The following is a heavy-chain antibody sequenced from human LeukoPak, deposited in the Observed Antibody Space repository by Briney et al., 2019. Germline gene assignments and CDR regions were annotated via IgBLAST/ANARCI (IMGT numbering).Heavy chain of an antibody. V-gene: IGHV1-8*01. J-gene: IGHJ4*02. CDR2: MNPNSGNT. Sequence: GASVKVSCKASGYTFTSYDINWVRQATGQGLEWMGWMNPNSGNTGYAQKFQGRVTMTRNTSISTAYTELSSLRSEDTAVYYCARSKHYDSSGYYYGLYYWGQGTLVTVSS. CDR3: ARSKHYDSSGYYYGLYY. D-gene: IGHD3-22*01. CDR1: GYTFTSYD.